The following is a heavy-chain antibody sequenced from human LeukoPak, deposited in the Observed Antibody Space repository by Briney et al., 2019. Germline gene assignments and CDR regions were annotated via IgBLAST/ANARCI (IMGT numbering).Heavy chain of an antibody. D-gene: IGHD1-26*01. Sequence: PGGSLRLSCAASGFTFSSYGMSWVRQAPGKGLEWVSAISGSGGSTYYADSVKGRFTISRDNSKNTLYLQMNSLRAEDTAVYYCAKDREPGPLEKGYFDLWGRGTLITVSS. CDR3: AKDREPGPLEKGYFDL. V-gene: IGHV3-23*01. CDR2: ISGSGGST. CDR1: GFTFSSYG. J-gene: IGHJ2*01.